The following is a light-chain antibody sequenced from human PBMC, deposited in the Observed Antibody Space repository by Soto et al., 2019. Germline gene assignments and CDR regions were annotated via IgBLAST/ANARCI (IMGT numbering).Light chain of an antibody. J-gene: IGKJ1*01. Sequence: IVMTQSPVTLSVSPGERATLSFRASQSVSSNVAWSQQKPSQAPRLLIYQTSARATGIPGRFSGSGSGTDFTLTISRLEPEDFAVYYCQQYGSSGTFGQGTKVDIK. CDR3: QQYGSSGT. V-gene: IGKV3-20*01. CDR1: QSVSSN. CDR2: QTS.